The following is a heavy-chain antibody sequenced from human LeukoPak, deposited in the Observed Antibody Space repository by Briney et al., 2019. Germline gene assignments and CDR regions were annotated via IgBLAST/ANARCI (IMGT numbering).Heavy chain of an antibody. V-gene: IGHV3-30*02. CDR3: AKPSLYYYDTSGYYRYWYFDL. CDR2: IRYDGSNK. D-gene: IGHD3-22*01. J-gene: IGHJ2*01. CDR1: GFTFSNYA. Sequence: GGSLRLSCAASGFTFSNYAIHWARQAPGKGLEWVAFIRYDGSNKYYVDSVKGRFTISRDNSKNTLYLQMNSLRAEDTAVYYCAKPSLYYYDTSGYYRYWYFDLWGRGTLVTVSS.